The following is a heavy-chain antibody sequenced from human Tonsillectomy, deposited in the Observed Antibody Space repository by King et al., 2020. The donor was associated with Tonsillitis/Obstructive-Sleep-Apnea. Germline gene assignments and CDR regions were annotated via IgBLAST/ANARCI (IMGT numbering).Heavy chain of an antibody. CDR3: APRDYDSSGYYFDY. J-gene: IGHJ4*02. V-gene: IGHV3-23*04. Sequence: VQLVESGGGLVQPGGSLRLSCAASGFTFSSYAMSWVRQAPGKGLEWVSTVSGRDGSTYYGGSTYYADSVKGRFTISRDNSKNTLYMQMNSLRAEDTAVYYCAPRDYDSSGYYFDYWGQGTLVTVSS. CDR1: GFTFSSYA. D-gene: IGHD3-22*01. CDR2: VSGRDGSTYYGGST.